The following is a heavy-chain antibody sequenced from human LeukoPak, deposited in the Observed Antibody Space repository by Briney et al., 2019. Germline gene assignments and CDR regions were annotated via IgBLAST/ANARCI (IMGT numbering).Heavy chain of an antibody. J-gene: IGHJ4*02. CDR3: ARDRGYSYGNYFDY. CDR1: GYTFTGYY. CDR2: INPNSGGT. V-gene: IGHV1-2*02. Sequence: ASLKVSCKASGYTFTGYYIHWVRQAPGQGLEWMGWINPNSGGTNYAQKFQGRVTMTRDTSISTAYMELSRLRSDDTAVYYCARDRGYSYGNYFDYWGQGTLVTVSS. D-gene: IGHD5-18*01.